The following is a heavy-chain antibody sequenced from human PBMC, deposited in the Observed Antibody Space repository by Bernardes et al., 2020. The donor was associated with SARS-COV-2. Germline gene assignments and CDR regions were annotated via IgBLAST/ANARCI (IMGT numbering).Heavy chain of an antibody. CDR3: ARDPLGYCSSTSCSTDY. Sequence: SETLSLTCTVSGGSISSSSYYWGWIRQPPGKGLEWIGSIYYSGSTYYNPSLKSRVTISVDTSKNQFSLKLSSVTAADTAVYYCARDPLGYCSSTSCSTDYWGQGTLVTVSS. CDR1: GGSISSSSYY. J-gene: IGHJ4*02. CDR2: IYYSGST. V-gene: IGHV4-39*07. D-gene: IGHD2-2*01.